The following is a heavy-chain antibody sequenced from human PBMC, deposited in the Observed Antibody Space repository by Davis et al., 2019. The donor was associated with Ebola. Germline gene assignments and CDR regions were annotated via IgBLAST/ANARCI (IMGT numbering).Heavy chain of an antibody. J-gene: IGHJ5*02. Sequence: SVKVCCKASGGTFSSYAISWVRQAPGQGLEWMGGIIPIFGTANYAQKFQGRVTITADKSTSTAYMELSSLRSEDTAVYYCARTPVLRYFDEGWFDPWGQGTLVTVSS. CDR2: IIPIFGTA. D-gene: IGHD3-9*01. CDR3: ARTPVLRYFDEGWFDP. CDR1: GGTFSSYA. V-gene: IGHV1-69*06.